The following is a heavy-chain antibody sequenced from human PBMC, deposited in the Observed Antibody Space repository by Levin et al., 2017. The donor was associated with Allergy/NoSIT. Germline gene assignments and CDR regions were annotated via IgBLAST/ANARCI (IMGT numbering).Heavy chain of an antibody. CDR3: ARELSVVVPTASSYYYYGMDV. Sequence: GGSLRLSCKSSGYTFTDYYMHWVRQAPGQGLEWMGWIYPYSGGSNYAQKFQGRVTMTRDTSISTAYMELSRLRSDDTAVYYCARELSVVVPTASSYYYYGMDVWGQGTTVTVSS. J-gene: IGHJ6*02. D-gene: IGHD2-2*01. V-gene: IGHV1-2*02. CDR2: IYPYSGGS. CDR1: GYTFTDYY.